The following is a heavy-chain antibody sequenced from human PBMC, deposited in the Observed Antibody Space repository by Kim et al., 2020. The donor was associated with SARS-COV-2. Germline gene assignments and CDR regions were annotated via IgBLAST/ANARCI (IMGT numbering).Heavy chain of an antibody. CDR3: ARGNMVRGVKRAFDI. J-gene: IGHJ3*02. Sequence: GSVKGRFTISRENAKNSLYLQMNSLRAGDTAVYYCARGNMVRGVKRAFDIWGQGTMVTVSS. D-gene: IGHD3-10*01. V-gene: IGHV3-13*01.